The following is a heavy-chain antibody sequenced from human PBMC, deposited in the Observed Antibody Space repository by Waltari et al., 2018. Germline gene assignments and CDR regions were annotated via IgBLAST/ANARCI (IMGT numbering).Heavy chain of an antibody. J-gene: IGHJ6*03. CDR1: GGSISIGDYY. Sequence: QVQLQESCPGLVKPSQTLSLTCTVSGGSISIGDYYWSWLRQPPGKGLEWSGYIYYSGSTYYNPSLKSRVTISVDTSKNQFSLKLSSVTAADTAVYYCAREVTVTTSTYYYMDVWGKGTTVTVSS. V-gene: IGHV4-30-4*08. CDR3: AREVTVTTSTYYYMDV. CDR2: IYYSGST. D-gene: IGHD4-4*01.